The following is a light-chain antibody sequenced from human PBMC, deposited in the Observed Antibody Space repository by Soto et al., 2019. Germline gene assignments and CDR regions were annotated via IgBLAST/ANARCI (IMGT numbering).Light chain of an antibody. Sequence: EIVMTQSPATLSVSPGERATLSCRASQGVRSNLAWYQQKPGQAPRLPIYGASSRPTGIPDRFSGSGSGTDFTLTISRLEPEDFAVYYCQQYGSSSTFGQGTRLEIK. J-gene: IGKJ5*01. CDR2: GAS. V-gene: IGKV3-20*01. CDR1: QGVRSN. CDR3: QQYGSSST.